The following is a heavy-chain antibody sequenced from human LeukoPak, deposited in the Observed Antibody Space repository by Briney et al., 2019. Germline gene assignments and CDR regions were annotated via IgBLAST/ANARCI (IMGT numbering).Heavy chain of an antibody. CDR3: PIINKNYCSGGSCYRPFDY. Sequence: GASVKVSCKASGGTFSSYAMSWVRQAPGQGLEWMGGIFSIFGTANYAQKFQGRVTITADKSTSTAYMELSSLRSEDTAGYYCPIINKNYCSGGSCYRPFDYWSQGTLVTVSS. D-gene: IGHD2-15*01. CDR2: IFSIFGTA. J-gene: IGHJ4*02. CDR1: GGTFSSYA. V-gene: IGHV1-69*06.